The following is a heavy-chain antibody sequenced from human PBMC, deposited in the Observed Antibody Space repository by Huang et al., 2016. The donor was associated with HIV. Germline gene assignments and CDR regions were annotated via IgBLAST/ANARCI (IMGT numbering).Heavy chain of an antibody. V-gene: IGHV4-34*01. J-gene: IGHJ4*02. Sequence: VQLQQWGAGLLKPSETLSLTCAFYGGSFSSYSWSWIRQSPGTGLHWVGEIDHSGATTYNPSLQSRLTLSVDTTKNQFSLRLTSVTAADTAVYYCANRCPRVRGGGGDFPSWGKGTLVTVSS. CDR3: ANRCPRVRGGGGDFPS. CDR2: IDHSGAT. CDR1: GGSFSSYS. D-gene: IGHD3-10*01.